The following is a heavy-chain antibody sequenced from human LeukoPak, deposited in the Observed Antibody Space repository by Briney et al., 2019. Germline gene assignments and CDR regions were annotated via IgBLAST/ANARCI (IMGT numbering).Heavy chain of an antibody. CDR2: ISSSSSYI. V-gene: IGHV3-21*01. Sequence: PGGSLRLSRAASGFTFTSYSMNWVREAPGEGLEWVSSISSSSSYIYYADSVKGRFTISRDNAKNSLYLQMNSLRAEDTAVYYCARDGRGGYRGMDVWGQGTTVTVSS. CDR3: ARDGRGGYRGMDV. CDR1: GFTFTSYS. J-gene: IGHJ6*02. D-gene: IGHD3-22*01.